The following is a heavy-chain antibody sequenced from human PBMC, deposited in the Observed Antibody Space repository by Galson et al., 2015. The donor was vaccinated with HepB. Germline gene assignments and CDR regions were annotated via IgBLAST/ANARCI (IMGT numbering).Heavy chain of an antibody. CDR1: GYSFTSYW. J-gene: IGHJ4*02. Sequence: QSGAEVKKPGESLKISCKGSGYSFTSYWIGWVRQMPGKGLEWMGIIYPGDSDTRYSPSFQGQVTISADKSISTAYLQWSSLKASDTAMYYCARLNDYGDYDPSPSVRLTDYWGQGTLVTVSS. D-gene: IGHD4-17*01. V-gene: IGHV5-51*01. CDR2: IYPGDSDT. CDR3: ARLNDYGDYDPSPSVRLTDY.